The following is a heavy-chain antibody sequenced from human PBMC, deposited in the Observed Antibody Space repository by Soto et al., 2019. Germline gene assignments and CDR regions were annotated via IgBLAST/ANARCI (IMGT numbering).Heavy chain of an antibody. Sequence: QVQLVQSGAEVKKPGSSVKVSCKASGGTFSSYAISWVRQAPGQGLEWMGGIIPIFGTANYAQKFQGRVTITEDQSTSTAYMELSSLRSEDTAVYYCARDRGYYYDSSGYYVSGYFDYCGQGTLVTVSS. V-gene: IGHV1-69*01. CDR2: IIPIFGTA. CDR1: GGTFSSYA. J-gene: IGHJ4*02. D-gene: IGHD3-22*01. CDR3: ARDRGYYYDSSGYYVSGYFDY.